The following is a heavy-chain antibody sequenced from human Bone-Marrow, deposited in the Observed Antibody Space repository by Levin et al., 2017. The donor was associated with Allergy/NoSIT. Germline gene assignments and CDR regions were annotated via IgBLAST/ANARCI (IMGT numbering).Heavy chain of an antibody. CDR2: ISGAGASP. D-gene: IGHD6-13*01. V-gene: IGHV3-23*01. J-gene: IGHJ4*02. Sequence: PGGSLRLSCAASGFPFSAYAMSWVRQAPGKGLEWVSSISGAGASPYYTDSVKGRFTISRDNSENTLYLQMNSLRPEDTALYYCVKTSGSSSWSLFDYWGQGALVTVSS. CDR1: GFPFSAYA. CDR3: VKTSGSSSWSLFDY.